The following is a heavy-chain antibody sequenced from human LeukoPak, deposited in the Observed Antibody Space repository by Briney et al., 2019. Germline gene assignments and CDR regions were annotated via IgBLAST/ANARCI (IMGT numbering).Heavy chain of an antibody. Sequence: SETLSLTCTVSGGSISSYYWNWIRQPAGKGLEWLGDIFTRGTTNYNASLESRLTISLDTARNQFSLSLRSVTAADTAIYFCARSSLAVYFNYWGQGTLVTASS. CDR2: IFTRGTT. V-gene: IGHV4-4*07. CDR3: ARSSLAVYFNY. J-gene: IGHJ4*02. D-gene: IGHD6-19*01. CDR1: GGSISSYY.